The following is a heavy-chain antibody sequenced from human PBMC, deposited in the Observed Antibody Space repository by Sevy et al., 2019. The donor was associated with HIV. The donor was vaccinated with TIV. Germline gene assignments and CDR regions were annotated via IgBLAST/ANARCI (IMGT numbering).Heavy chain of an antibody. CDR3: AKSEREQWLYDAFDI. Sequence: GGSLRLSCAASGFTFSSYGMHWVRQAPGKGLEWVAVISYDGSNKYYADSVKGRFSISRDNSKNTLYLQMNSLRAEDTAVYYCAKSEREQWLYDAFDIWGQGTMVTVSS. J-gene: IGHJ3*02. CDR2: ISYDGSNK. D-gene: IGHD6-19*01. V-gene: IGHV3-30*18. CDR1: GFTFSSYG.